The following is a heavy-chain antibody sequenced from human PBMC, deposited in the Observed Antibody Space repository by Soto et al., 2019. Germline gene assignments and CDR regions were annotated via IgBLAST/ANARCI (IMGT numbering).Heavy chain of an antibody. V-gene: IGHV3-23*01. D-gene: IGHD4-17*01. Sequence: EVQVLESGGGLVQPGGSLRLSCAASGFTFSSYAMSWVRHAPGQGLEWVSAISGSGSNPYYADSVKGRFTISRDNSKNTLYMQMNRLRAEDTALYYCAKTASMTIRDGFDHWGQGTLVTVSS. J-gene: IGHJ4*02. CDR2: ISGSGSNP. CDR3: AKTASMTIRDGFDH. CDR1: GFTFSSYA.